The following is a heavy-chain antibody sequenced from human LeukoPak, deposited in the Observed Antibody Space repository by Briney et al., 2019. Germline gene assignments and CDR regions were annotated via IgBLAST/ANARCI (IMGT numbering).Heavy chain of an antibody. J-gene: IGHJ5*02. D-gene: IGHD2-15*01. Sequence: ASVKVSCKASGYTFTSYGISWVRQAPGQGLEWMGWISAYNGNTNYAQKLQGRVTMTTDTSTSTAYMELRSLRSDDTAVDYCARDYCSGGSCYSAWFDPWGQGTLVTVSS. V-gene: IGHV1-18*01. CDR3: ARDYCSGGSCYSAWFDP. CDR2: ISAYNGNT. CDR1: GYTFTSYG.